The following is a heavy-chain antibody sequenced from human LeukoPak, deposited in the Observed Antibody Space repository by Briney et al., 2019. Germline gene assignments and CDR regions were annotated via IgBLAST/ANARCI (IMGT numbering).Heavy chain of an antibody. Sequence: GGSLRLSCAASGFNFGVFWMSWVRQAPGRGLQWVASMNEGGSHIYYEDSVKGRFTISRDNSKNTLYLQMNSLRAEDTAVYYCARYNFYGGTPFDYWGQGTLVIVSS. CDR3: ARYNFYGGTPFDY. CDR2: MNEGGSHI. J-gene: IGHJ4*02. CDR1: GFNFGVFW. V-gene: IGHV3-7*03. D-gene: IGHD5/OR15-5a*01.